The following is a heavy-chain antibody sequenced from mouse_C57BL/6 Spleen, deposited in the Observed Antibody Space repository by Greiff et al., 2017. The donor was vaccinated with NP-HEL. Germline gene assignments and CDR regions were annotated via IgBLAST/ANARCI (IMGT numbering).Heavy chain of an antibody. Sequence: VQLQQSGAELAMPGASVKLSCKASGYTFTSYWMHWVKQRPGQGLEWIGEIDPSDSYTNYNQKFKGKSTLTVDKSSSTAYMQLSSLTSEDSAVYYCARGDSNWGFAYWGQGTLVTVSA. CDR1: GYTFTSYW. D-gene: IGHD4-1*02. CDR3: ARGDSNWGFAY. J-gene: IGHJ3*01. V-gene: IGHV1-69*01. CDR2: IDPSDSYT.